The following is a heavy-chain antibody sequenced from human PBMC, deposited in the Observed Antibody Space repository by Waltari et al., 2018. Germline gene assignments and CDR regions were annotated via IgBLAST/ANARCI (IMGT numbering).Heavy chain of an antibody. V-gene: IGHV4-38-2*01. CDR1: GYSISSGYY. CDR3: ASAPDYDYIWGSPFDY. Sequence: QVQLQESGPGLVKPSETLSLTCAVSGYSISSGYYWGWIRQPPGKGLEWIGSIYHSGGTYYNPSLKSRVTISVDTSKNQFSLKLSSVTAADTAVYYCASAPDYDYIWGSPFDYWGQGTLVTVSS. D-gene: IGHD3-16*01. J-gene: IGHJ4*02. CDR2: IYHSGGT.